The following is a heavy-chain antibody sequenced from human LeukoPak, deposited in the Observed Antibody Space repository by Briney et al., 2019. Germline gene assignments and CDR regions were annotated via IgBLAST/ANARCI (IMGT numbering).Heavy chain of an antibody. V-gene: IGHV3-33*08. CDR3: AGDTPPGGDYYFDY. Sequence: VGSLRLSCAASGFTFSSYGMHWVRQAPGKGLEWVALIWNAGTNTYYADSVKGRFTISRDNSKNTLYLQMNSLRAEDTAVYYCAGDTPPGGDYYFDYWGQRTLVTVSS. CDR2: IWNAGTNT. J-gene: IGHJ4*02. D-gene: IGHD3-16*01. CDR1: GFTFSSYG.